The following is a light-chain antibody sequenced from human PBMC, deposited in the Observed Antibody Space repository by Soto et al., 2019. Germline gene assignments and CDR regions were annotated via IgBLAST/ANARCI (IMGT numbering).Light chain of an antibody. CDR1: SSDIGGYNF. Sequence: QSALTQPRSVSGSPGQSVTISCSGTSSDIGGYNFVSWYQQHPGKTPKLIIYDVSNRPSGVPDRFSGSKSGNTASLTISGLQAEDEAHYYCCSYAGSQTVIFGGGTKLTVL. CDR2: DVS. CDR3: CSYAGSQTVI. J-gene: IGLJ2*01. V-gene: IGLV2-11*01.